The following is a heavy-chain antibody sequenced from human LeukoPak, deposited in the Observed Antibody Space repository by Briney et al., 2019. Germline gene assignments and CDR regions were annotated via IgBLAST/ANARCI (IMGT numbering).Heavy chain of an antibody. CDR3: AREGRPGYYYYYMDV. CDR2: ISSSGSTI. V-gene: IGHV3-48*03. CDR1: GFTFSSYE. D-gene: IGHD3-10*01. Sequence: PGGSLRLSCAASGFTFSSYEMNWVRQAPGKGLEWVSYISSSGSTIYYADSVKGRFTISRDNAKNSLYLQMNSLRAEDTAVYYCAREGRPGYYYYYMDVWGKGTTVTISS. J-gene: IGHJ6*03.